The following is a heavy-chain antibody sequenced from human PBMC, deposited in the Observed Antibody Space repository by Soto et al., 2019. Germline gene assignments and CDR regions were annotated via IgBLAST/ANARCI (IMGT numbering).Heavy chain of an antibody. J-gene: IGHJ4*02. CDR2: INAGNGNT. CDR1: GYTFTSYA. D-gene: IGHD2-15*01. Sequence: ASVKVSCKASGYTFTSYAMHWVRQAPGQRLEWMGWINAGNGNTKYSQKFQGWVTMTRDTSISTAYMELSRLRSDDTAVYYCARDGPWEYCSGGRCYSGLFDYWGQGTLDTVSS. CDR3: ARDGPWEYCSGGRCYSGLFDY. V-gene: IGHV1-3*01.